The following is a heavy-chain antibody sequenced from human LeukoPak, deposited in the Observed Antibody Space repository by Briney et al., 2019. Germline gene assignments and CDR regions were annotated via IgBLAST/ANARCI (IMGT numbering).Heavy chain of an antibody. J-gene: IGHJ4*02. CDR2: IFGSGEST. CDR3: ARDRHDYVWGSYRYVYYFDY. D-gene: IGHD3-16*02. CDR1: GFSFNSYA. Sequence: GGSLRLSCEVSGFSFNSYAMSWVRQAPGKGLEWVSAIFGSGESTFYADSVQGRFTISRDNAKNTLYLQMNSLRAEDTAVYYCARDRHDYVWGSYRYVYYFDYWGQGTLVTVSS. V-gene: IGHV3-23*01.